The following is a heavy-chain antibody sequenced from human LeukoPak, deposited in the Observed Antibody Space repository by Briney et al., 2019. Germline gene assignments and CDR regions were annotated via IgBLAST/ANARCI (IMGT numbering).Heavy chain of an antibody. J-gene: IGHJ4*02. CDR2: ISSSGSTI. Sequence: AGGSLRLSCAASGFTFSDYYMSWIRQAPGKGLEWVSYISSSGSTIYYADSVKGRFTISRDNAKNSLYLQMNSLRAEDTAVYYCARDRYYYDSSGYYSFEYWGQGTLVTVSS. CDR1: GFTFSDYY. V-gene: IGHV3-11*01. CDR3: ARDRYYYDSSGYYSFEY. D-gene: IGHD3-22*01.